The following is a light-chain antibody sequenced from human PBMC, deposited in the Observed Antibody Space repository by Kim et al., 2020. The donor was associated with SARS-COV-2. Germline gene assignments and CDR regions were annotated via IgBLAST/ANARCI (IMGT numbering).Light chain of an antibody. J-gene: IGLJ2*01. V-gene: IGLV3-19*01. CDR3: KSRDSSGKVV. CDR2: GKN. CDR1: SLRQYY. Sequence: SSELTQDPAVSVALGQTVRITCQGDSLRQYYATWYQQKPGQAPVLVIYGKNNRPSGIPDRFSGSTSGNTASLTITGALAEEEADYYCKSRDSSGKVVFCGGTKLTVL.